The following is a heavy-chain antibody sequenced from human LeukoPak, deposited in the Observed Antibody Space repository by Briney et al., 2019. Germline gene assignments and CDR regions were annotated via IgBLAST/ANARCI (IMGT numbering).Heavy chain of an antibody. CDR3: AKFSSGWYLGYFQH. J-gene: IGHJ1*01. CDR1: GFTFSSYG. D-gene: IGHD6-19*01. V-gene: IGHV3-30*18. Sequence: GGSLRLSCAASGFTFSSYGMHWVHQAPGKGLEWVAVISYDGSNKYYADSVKGRFTISRDNSKNTLYLQMNSLRAEDTAVYYCAKFSSGWYLGYFQHWGQGTLVTVSS. CDR2: ISYDGSNK.